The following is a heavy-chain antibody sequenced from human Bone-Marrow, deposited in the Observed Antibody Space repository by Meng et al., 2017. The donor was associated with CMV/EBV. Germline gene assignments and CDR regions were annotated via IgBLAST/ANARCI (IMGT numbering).Heavy chain of an antibody. D-gene: IGHD5-18*01. CDR2: ISYDGSNK. J-gene: IGHJ4*02. CDR3: AREYSYGPFDY. CDR1: GFTFRSYA. Sequence: GESLKISCAASGFTFRSYAMHWVRQAPGKGLEWVAVISYDGSNKYYADSVKGRFTISRDNSKNTLYLQMNSLRAEDTAVYYCAREYSYGPFDYWGQGMLVTVSS. V-gene: IGHV3-30*04.